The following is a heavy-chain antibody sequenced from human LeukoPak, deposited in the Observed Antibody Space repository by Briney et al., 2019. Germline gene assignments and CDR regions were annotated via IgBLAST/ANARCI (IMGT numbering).Heavy chain of an antibody. CDR1: GGSISSYY. J-gene: IGHJ6*03. CDR2: IYTSGST. Sequence: PSETLSLTCTVSGGSISSYYWIWIRQPPGKGLEWIGYIYTSGSTNYNPSLKSRVTISVDTPKNEFSLKLSSVTAADTAVYYCARLSYSNYGHYYYYMDVWGKGTTVTVSS. V-gene: IGHV4-4*09. D-gene: IGHD4-11*01. CDR3: ARLSYSNYGHYYYYMDV.